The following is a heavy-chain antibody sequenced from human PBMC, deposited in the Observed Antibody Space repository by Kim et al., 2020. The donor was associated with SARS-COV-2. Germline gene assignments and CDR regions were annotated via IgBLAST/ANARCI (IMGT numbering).Heavy chain of an antibody. CDR3: AKILSVISSTPTFDY. D-gene: IGHD3-16*02. Sequence: ADPVKGRFTISRDNSKNTLYLQMNSLRAEDTAVYYCAKILSVISSTPTFDYWGQGTLVTVSS. V-gene: IGHV3-30*02. J-gene: IGHJ4*02.